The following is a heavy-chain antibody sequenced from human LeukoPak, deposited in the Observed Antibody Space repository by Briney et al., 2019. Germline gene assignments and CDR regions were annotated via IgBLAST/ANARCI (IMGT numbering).Heavy chain of an antibody. V-gene: IGHV3-23*01. Sequence: PGGSLRLSCAASGFIFSSHGMNWVRQAPGKGLEWVSGISPSGDITYYADSVKGRFTISRDNSKNTVYLQMDSLRFEDAAVYYCGAPYYFDYWGQGTLVTVSS. CDR2: ISPSGDIT. J-gene: IGHJ4*02. CDR3: GAPYYFDY. CDR1: GFIFSSHG.